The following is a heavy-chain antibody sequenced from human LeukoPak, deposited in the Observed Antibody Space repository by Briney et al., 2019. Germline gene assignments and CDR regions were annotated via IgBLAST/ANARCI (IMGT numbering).Heavy chain of an antibody. J-gene: IGHJ3*02. Sequence: SETLSLTCGVYGGPFSDHYWSWIRQTPGKGLEWIGEINHSGSTNYNPSLKSRATISVDTSKNQFSLTRSSVTAADTAVYYWARVPADAFDIWGQGTMVTVS. CDR1: GGPFSDHY. CDR2: INHSGST. V-gene: IGHV4-34*01. CDR3: ARVPADAFDI.